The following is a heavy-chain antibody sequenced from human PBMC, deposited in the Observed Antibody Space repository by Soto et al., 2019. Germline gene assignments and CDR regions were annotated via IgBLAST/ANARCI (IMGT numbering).Heavy chain of an antibody. CDR1: GLTFSSYA. Sequence: GGSLRLSCAGSGLTFSSYAMSWVRQAPGKGLEWVSAISTGGGSTYFADSVKGRFTISRDNSKNTLYLQMNSLRAEDTAVYYCAKRAETFYFDYWGQGTLVTVSS. CDR3: AKRAETFYFDY. J-gene: IGHJ4*02. V-gene: IGHV3-23*01. D-gene: IGHD6-13*01. CDR2: ISTGGGST.